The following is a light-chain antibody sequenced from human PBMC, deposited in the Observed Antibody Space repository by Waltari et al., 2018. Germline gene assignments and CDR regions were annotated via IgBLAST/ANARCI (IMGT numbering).Light chain of an antibody. J-gene: IGLJ1*01. CDR3: SSYTSSTNYV. CDR2: EVS. CDR1: TTDIGSS. V-gene: IGLV2-14*01. Sequence: QSALTQPASVSGSPGQSITISCTGTTTDIGSSLSWYQQSPGTAPRLIIFEVSNRPAGASNRFSGSKSGNTASLTISGLQAEDEADCSCSSYTSSTNYVFGTGTTVSV.